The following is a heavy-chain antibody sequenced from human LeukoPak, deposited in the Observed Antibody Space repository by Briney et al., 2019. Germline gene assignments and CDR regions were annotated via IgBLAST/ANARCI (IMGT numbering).Heavy chain of an antibody. CDR1: GYSFTSYW. Sequence: GGSLKISCKGSGYSFTSYWIGWVRQMPGKGLEWMGIIYPGDSDTRYSPSFQGQVTISADKSISTAYLQWSSLKASDTAMYYCATYYDSSGYFIAYWGQGTLVTVSS. CDR3: ATYYDSSGYFIAY. CDR2: IYPGDSDT. V-gene: IGHV5-51*01. J-gene: IGHJ4*02. D-gene: IGHD3-22*01.